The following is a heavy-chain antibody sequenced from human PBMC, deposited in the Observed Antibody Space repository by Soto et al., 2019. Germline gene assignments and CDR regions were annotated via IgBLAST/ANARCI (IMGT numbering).Heavy chain of an antibody. CDR1: GGTIGDYS. J-gene: IGHJ4*02. CDR2: IFYRGET. D-gene: IGHD4-4*01. V-gene: IGHV4-59*13. CDR3: ARGSNSNFEGPIV. Sequence: PSETLSLTCRVSGGTIGDYSWNWIRQPPGKGLEWIGYIFYRGETKYNPSRSLWSRVTISTDTSKNQGSLTLTSVTAADTAVYYCARGSNSNFEGPIVWGQGTLVTVSS.